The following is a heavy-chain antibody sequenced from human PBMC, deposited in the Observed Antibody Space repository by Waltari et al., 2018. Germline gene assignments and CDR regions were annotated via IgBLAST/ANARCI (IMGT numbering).Heavy chain of an antibody. J-gene: IGHJ4*02. CDR2: IHYSGNT. D-gene: IGHD6-19*01. CDR1: GASIRSSSSS. CDR3: ARRDNSGWFYLDD. V-gene: IGHV4-39*01. Sequence: QLQLQESGPGLVKPSETPSLTCTVSGASIRSSSSSWGWSRQPPGKGLGWIGSIHYSGNTYYHPSLKSRVTIFVDTSSNQFSLKLSSVTAADTAIYYCARRDNSGWFYLDDWGQGTLVTVSS.